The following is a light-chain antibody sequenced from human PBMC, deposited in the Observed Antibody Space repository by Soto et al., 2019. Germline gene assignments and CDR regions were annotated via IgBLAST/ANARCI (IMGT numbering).Light chain of an antibody. CDR3: SSYAGVEVV. CDR1: SSDVGGYNY. Sequence: QSALTQPPSASGSPGQSVTISCTGTSSDVGGYNYVSWYQQHPGKAPKLMIYEVSKRPSGVPDRFSGSKSGNTASLTVSGLQAEDEADYYCSSYAGVEVVVGGGTKLTVL. J-gene: IGLJ2*01. CDR2: EVS. V-gene: IGLV2-8*01.